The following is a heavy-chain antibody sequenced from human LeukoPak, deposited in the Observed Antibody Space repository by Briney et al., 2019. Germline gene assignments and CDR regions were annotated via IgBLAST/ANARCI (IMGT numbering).Heavy chain of an antibody. J-gene: IGHJ4*02. D-gene: IGHD6-13*01. CDR1: GYTFADFY. V-gene: IGHV1-46*01. CDR3: ARGDRRRPPSSIGWYSENIFDY. CDR2: INPSGAST. Sequence: ASVKVSCKASGYTFADFYMNWVRQVPGQGLEWMGIINPSGASTRYAQKFQGRVTMTRDTSTSTVYMELSSLRSEDTAVYYCARGDRRRPPSSIGWYSENIFDYWGQGTLLTVSS.